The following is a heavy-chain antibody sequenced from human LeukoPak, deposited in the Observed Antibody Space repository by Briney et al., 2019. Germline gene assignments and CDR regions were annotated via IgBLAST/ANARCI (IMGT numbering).Heavy chain of an antibody. CDR2: IYYSGST. J-gene: IGHJ4*02. Sequence: SETLSFTCTVSGGSIIGYYWSWIRQPPGKGLEWNASIYYSGSTNYNPSLKSRVTVSLDTSKNQFSLKLSSVTAADTAVYYCARHRGSNLNRSFDFWGQGTLVTVSS. D-gene: IGHD1-14*01. CDR1: GGSIIGYY. CDR3: ARHRGSNLNRSFDF. V-gene: IGHV4-59*08.